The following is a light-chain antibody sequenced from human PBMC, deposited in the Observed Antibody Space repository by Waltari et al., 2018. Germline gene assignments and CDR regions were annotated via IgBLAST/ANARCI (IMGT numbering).Light chain of an antibody. J-gene: IGLJ1*01. CDR1: NSDIGGYNH. V-gene: IGLV2-14*03. CDR2: DVS. Sequence: QSALTQPASVSGSPGQSNTISCSGTNSDIGGYNHVSWYQHHPGKAPKLIIYDVSERPSGVSNRFSVSKSGNTASLTISGLQAEDEADYFCSSYTSSRTCVFGTGTKVTVL. CDR3: SSYTSSRTCV.